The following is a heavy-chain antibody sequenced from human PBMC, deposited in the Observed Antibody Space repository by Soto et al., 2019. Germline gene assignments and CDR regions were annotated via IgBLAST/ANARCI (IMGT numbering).Heavy chain of an antibody. Sequence: GGSMILSCAATGFPFSNYWMHWVSQAPGKGLEWVSAISGSGGSTYYADSVKGRFTISRDNSKNTLYLQMNSLRAEDTAVYYCAKDSGYDFWSGYYSDYYYYMDVWGKGTTVTVSS. J-gene: IGHJ6*03. D-gene: IGHD3-3*01. CDR2: ISGSGGST. CDR1: GFPFSNYW. CDR3: AKDSGYDFWSGYYSDYYYYMDV. V-gene: IGHV3-23*01.